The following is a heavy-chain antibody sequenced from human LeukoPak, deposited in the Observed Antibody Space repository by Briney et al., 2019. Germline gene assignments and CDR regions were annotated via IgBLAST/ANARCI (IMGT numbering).Heavy chain of an antibody. Sequence: GESLKISCKGSGYSFTSYWIGWVRQMAAKGLEWMGFIYPGDSDTRYSASFQGQGTISSDKSISTAYLQWSSLKASDTAMYYCARLSLVRGVGCDYWGQGALVTVSS. J-gene: IGHJ4*02. CDR1: GYSFTSYW. CDR2: IYPGDSDT. V-gene: IGHV5-51*01. CDR3: ARLSLVRGVGCDY. D-gene: IGHD3-10*01.